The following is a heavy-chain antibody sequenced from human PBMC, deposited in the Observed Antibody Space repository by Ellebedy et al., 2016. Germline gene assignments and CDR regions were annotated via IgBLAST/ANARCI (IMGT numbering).Heavy chain of an antibody. J-gene: IGHJ5*02. CDR2: TLYGGST. CDR3: ARSVVVATLRFDP. D-gene: IGHD2-15*01. V-gene: IGHV4-59*01. Sequence: SETLSLXXTVSGGSISSYYWNWIRQPPEKGLEWIGYTLYGGSTNYNPSLKSRVSISVDTSKSQFSLKLSSVTAADTAVYYCARSVVVATLRFDPWGQGTLVTVSS. CDR1: GGSISSYY.